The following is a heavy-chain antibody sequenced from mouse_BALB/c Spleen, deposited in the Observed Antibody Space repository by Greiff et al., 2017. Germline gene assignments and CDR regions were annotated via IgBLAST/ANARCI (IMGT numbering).Heavy chain of an antibody. D-gene: IGHD3-1*01. CDR3: TRSPARATFLAY. CDR2: IYPGNSDT. Sequence: EVQLQQSGTVLARPGASVKMSCKASGYTFTSYWMHWVKQRPGQGLEWIGAIYPGNSDTSYNQKFKGKAKLTAVTSTSTAYMELSSLTNEDSAVYYCTRSPARATFLAYWGQGTLVTVSA. CDR1: GYTFTSYW. V-gene: IGHV1-5*01. J-gene: IGHJ3*01.